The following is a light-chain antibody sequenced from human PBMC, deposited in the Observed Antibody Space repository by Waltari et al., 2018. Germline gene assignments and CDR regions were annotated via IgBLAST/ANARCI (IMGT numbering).Light chain of an antibody. CDR1: DSDVGAYDF. Sequence: QSALTQPAPVSGSPGQSITISCPGTDSDVGAYDFVSLYQQHPGKAPHLIIYEVSNRPSGISNRFSASKSGNTASLTISGLQAEDEADYYCSSYTTSSAPGVFGTGTRVTVL. CDR3: SSYTTSSAPGV. CDR2: EVS. J-gene: IGLJ1*01. V-gene: IGLV2-14*01.